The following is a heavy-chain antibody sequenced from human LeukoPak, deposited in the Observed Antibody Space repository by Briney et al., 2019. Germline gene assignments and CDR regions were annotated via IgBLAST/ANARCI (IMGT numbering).Heavy chain of an antibody. J-gene: IGHJ3*02. CDR2: TYYRSKWYN. CDR3: EREDSSGWNDSDVDAFNI. Sequence: SQTLSLTCAISGDSVSSNSAAWNWIRQSPSRGLEWLGRTYYRSKWYNDYAVSVKSRITINPDTSKNQFSLQLNSVTPEDTAVYYCEREDSSGWNDSDVDAFNIGAQGTMVTVSS. V-gene: IGHV6-1*01. CDR1: GDSVSSNSAA. D-gene: IGHD6-19*01.